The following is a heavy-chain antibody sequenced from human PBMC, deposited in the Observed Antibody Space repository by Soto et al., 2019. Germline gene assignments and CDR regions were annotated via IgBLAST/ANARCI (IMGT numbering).Heavy chain of an antibody. CDR3: ARGGYSGYDLVGNYYYYYYMDV. Sequence: SETLSLTCAVYGGYFSAYYWSWIRQPPGKGLEWIGEINHSGSTNYNPSLKSRVTISVDTSKNQFSLELSSVTAADTAVFYCARGGYSGYDLVGNYYYYYYMDVWGKGTTVTVSS. CDR2: INHSGST. J-gene: IGHJ6*03. V-gene: IGHV4-34*01. D-gene: IGHD5-12*01. CDR1: GGYFSAYY.